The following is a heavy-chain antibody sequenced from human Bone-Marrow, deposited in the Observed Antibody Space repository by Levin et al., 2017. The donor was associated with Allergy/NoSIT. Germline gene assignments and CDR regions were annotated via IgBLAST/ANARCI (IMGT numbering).Heavy chain of an antibody. V-gene: IGHV3-21*01. CDR2: IDSSSTYI. J-gene: IGHJ4*02. CDR3: AEGSNSVFVY. D-gene: IGHD5/OR15-5a*01. Sequence: ASVKVSCAASGFIFSSYSMNWVRQAPGKGLEWVSFIDSSSTYIHYADSVKGRFTISRDNAKNSLYLQMNSLRAEDTAVYYCAEGSNSVFVYWGQGTLVTVSS. CDR1: GFIFSSYS.